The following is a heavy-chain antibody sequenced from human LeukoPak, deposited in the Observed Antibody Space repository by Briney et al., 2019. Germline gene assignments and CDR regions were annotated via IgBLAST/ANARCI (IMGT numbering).Heavy chain of an antibody. D-gene: IGHD3-22*01. J-gene: IGHJ5*02. CDR1: GYTFTSYG. CDR3: ARKNPPYYYDSSGYPNWFDP. V-gene: IGHV1-18*01. CDR2: ISAYNGNT. Sequence: ASVKVSCKASGYTFTSYGISWVRQAPGQGLEWMGWISAYNGNTNYAQKLQGRVTMTTDTSTSTAYMELRSLRSDDTAVYYCARKNPPYYYDSSGYPNWFDPWGQGTLVTVSS.